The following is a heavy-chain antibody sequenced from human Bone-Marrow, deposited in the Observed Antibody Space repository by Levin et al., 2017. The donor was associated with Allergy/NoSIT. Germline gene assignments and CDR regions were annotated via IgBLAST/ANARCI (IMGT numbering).Heavy chain of an antibody. V-gene: IGHV3-66*01. D-gene: IGHD2-8*01. Sequence: LSLTCAVSGFTVYNNYMSWVRQAPGKGLEWVSLIYSGGTTQYADSVKGRFTISRDSSKNTLYLQMNGLTPEDTAMYYCARNVPLTANGYWGQGTLVTVSS. J-gene: IGHJ4*02. CDR3: ARNVPLTANGY. CDR1: GFTVYNNY. CDR2: IYSGGTT.